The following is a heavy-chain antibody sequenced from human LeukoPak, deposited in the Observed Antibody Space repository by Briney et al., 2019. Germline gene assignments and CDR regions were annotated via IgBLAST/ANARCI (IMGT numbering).Heavy chain of an antibody. CDR2: FYYTGST. CDR3: ARWYYNWNGVDP. J-gene: IGHJ5*02. V-gene: IGHV4-39*01. Sequence: SETLSLTCTVSGXSISNSAYYWGWIRQPPGKGLEWIGNFYYTGSTYFKPSLKSRVTISVDTSKNQFSLKLTSVTAADTAVYYCARWYYNWNGVDPWGQGTLVTVSS. CDR1: GXSISNSAYY. D-gene: IGHD1-1*01.